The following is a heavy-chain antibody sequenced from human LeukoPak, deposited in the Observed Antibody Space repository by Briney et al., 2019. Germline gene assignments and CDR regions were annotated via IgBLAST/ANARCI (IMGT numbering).Heavy chain of an antibody. CDR2: ISAYNGNT. CDR3: ARDSGYCSGGSCYWYYYYYGMDV. J-gene: IGHJ6*02. CDR1: GYTFTSYG. D-gene: IGHD2-15*01. V-gene: IGHV1-18*01. Sequence: ASVKVSCKASGYTFTSYGISWVRQAPGQGLEWMGWISAYNGNTNYAQKLQGRVTMTTDTSTSTAYMELRSLRSDDTVVYYCARDSGYCSGGSCYWYYYYYGMDVWGQGTTVTVSS.